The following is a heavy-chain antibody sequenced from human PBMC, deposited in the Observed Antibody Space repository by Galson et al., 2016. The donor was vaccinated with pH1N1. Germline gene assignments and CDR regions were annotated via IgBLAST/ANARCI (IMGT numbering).Heavy chain of an antibody. Sequence: SVKVSCKASGGTFTNYPISWVRQAPGQALEWMGGIVPLFNTLHYAQKFRGRLTITADKSTSTAYMELSSLSPEDSAIYYCAREERDCSSTSCFSDNYYYYYFMGVWGKGTTVTVSS. J-gene: IGHJ6*03. V-gene: IGHV1-69*06. CDR2: IVPLFNTL. CDR3: AREERDCSSTSCFSDNYYYYYFMGV. CDR1: GGTFTNYP. D-gene: IGHD2-2*01.